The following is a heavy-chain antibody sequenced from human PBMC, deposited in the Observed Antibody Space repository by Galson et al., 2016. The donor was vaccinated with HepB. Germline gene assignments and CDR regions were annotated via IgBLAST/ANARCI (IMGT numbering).Heavy chain of an antibody. CDR1: GVTVGNNY. J-gene: IGHJ4*02. CDR3: ARDPGGGPTHGY. Sequence: SLRLSCAASGVTVGNNYMSWVRQAPGKGLEWVSHIYSGGSTDYADSVKGRFTTSRDNSKNTLYLQMNSLRAEDTAVYYCARDPGGGPTHGYWGQGTLVTVSS. V-gene: IGHV3-66*01. D-gene: IGHD1-26*01. CDR2: IYSGGST.